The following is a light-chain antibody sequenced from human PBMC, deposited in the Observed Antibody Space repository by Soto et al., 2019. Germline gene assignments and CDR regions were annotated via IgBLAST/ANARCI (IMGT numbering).Light chain of an antibody. V-gene: IGKV1-27*01. Sequence: DIQVTQSPSSLSASLGARVTITCRANQAIGVYLAWFQQQPGKVPKLLIYAASALQSGVPSRFSGSGSGKDFTLTSSLLQHEDIATYCCQNYNSAPLTFGGGTKVEI. CDR2: AAS. CDR1: QAIGVY. J-gene: IGKJ4*01. CDR3: QNYNSAPLT.